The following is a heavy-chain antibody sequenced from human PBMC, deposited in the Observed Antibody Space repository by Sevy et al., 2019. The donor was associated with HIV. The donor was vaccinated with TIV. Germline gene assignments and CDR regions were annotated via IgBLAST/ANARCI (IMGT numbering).Heavy chain of an antibody. V-gene: IGHV3-7*01. CDR3: ARDMAVGDF. Sequence: GGSLRLSCAASGFTFTRYWMTWVRQAPGKGLQWLGNINEDGTEKYYRDSVRGRFTISRDNAKKSLHLQMNSLRVDDTGVYYCARDMAVGDFWGQGTLVTVSS. J-gene: IGHJ4*02. D-gene: IGHD3-10*01. CDR1: GFTFTRYW. CDR2: INEDGTEK.